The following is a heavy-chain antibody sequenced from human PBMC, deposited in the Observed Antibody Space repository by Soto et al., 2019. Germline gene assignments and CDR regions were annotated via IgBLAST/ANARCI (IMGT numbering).Heavy chain of an antibody. D-gene: IGHD6-19*01. CDR3: AREVGSSGHAGTFQR. V-gene: IGHV3-30*04. J-gene: IGHJ1*01. CDR2: IGHDGRAT. CDR1: GFTFSSYP. Sequence: QVQLVESGGGVVQRGGSLRLSCAASGFTFSSYPMHWVRQAPGKGLEWVAGIGHDGRATHLADSVEGRFTISRDNPKNTLYLQMDRLRRDDTAVYCWAREVGSSGHAGTFQRWGQGTLVAVSS.